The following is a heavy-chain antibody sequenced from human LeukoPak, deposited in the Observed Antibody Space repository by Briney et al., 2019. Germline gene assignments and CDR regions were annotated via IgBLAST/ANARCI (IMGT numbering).Heavy chain of an antibody. CDR3: ARASDFWSGAYYYYMDV. Sequence: PGGSLRLSCAASGFTFSNYSMNWVRQAPGKGLEWVSYISTSSSPINYADSVKGRVTISRDNAKNSLYLQMNSLRAEDTAVYYCARASDFWSGAYYYYMDVWGNGTTVTVSS. CDR2: ISTSSSPI. J-gene: IGHJ6*03. CDR1: GFTFSNYS. D-gene: IGHD3-3*01. V-gene: IGHV3-48*01.